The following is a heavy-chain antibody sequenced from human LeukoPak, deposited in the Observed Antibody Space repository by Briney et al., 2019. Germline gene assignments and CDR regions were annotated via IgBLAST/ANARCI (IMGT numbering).Heavy chain of an antibody. J-gene: IGHJ6*02. Sequence: SQTLSLTCTVSGGSISSGDYCWSWLRQPPGKGLEWIGYIYYSGSTYYNPSLKSRVTISVDTSKNQFSLKLSSVTAADTAVYYCARDQATTYYYYGMDVWGQGTTVTVSS. CDR2: IYYSGST. V-gene: IGHV4-30-4*01. CDR1: GGSISSGDYC. CDR3: ARDQATTYYYYGMDV. D-gene: IGHD1-14*01.